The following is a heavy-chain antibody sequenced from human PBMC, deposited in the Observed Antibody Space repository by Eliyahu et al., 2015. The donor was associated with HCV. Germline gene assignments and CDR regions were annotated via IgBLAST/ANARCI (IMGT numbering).Heavy chain of an antibody. CDR3: ARTLGEGFDY. D-gene: IGHD1-26*01. Sequence: QLQLQESGPGLVKPSETLSLTCTVSGGSISSSSYYWGWIRQPPGKGLEWIGSIYXSGSTYYNPSLKSRVTISVDTSKNQFSLKLSSVTAADTAVYYCARTLGEGFDYWGQGTLVTVSS. CDR2: IYXSGST. J-gene: IGHJ4*02. CDR1: GGSISSSSYY. V-gene: IGHV4-39*01.